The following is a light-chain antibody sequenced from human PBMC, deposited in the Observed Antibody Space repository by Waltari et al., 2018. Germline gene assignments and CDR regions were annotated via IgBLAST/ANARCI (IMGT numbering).Light chain of an antibody. CDR3: NSFTSSNTVI. CDR2: DVR. Sequence: QSALTQPASVSGSPGQSITISSTGTSSDIGRYNYVSWFQQHPGKAPKLMIYDVRNRPSGVSNRFSGSKSDYTASLTISGLQAEDEAVYFCNSFTSSNTVIFGGGTKLTV. J-gene: IGLJ2*01. V-gene: IGLV2-14*03. CDR1: SSDIGRYNY.